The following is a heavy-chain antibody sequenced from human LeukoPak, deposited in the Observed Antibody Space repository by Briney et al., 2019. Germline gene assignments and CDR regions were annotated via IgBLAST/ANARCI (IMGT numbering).Heavy chain of an antibody. CDR1: GFIFSSYG. J-gene: IGHJ4*02. CDR2: LSSDGSNK. V-gene: IGHV3-30*18. D-gene: IGHD2-15*01. CDR3: AKGGEICSGGSCSPGY. Sequence: GGSLRLSCAASGFIFSSYGMHWVRQAPGKGLEWVAVLSSDGSNKYYIDSVKGRFTISRDNSKDTLYLQMNSLRVEDTALYYCAKGGEICSGGSCSPGYWGQGTLVTVSS.